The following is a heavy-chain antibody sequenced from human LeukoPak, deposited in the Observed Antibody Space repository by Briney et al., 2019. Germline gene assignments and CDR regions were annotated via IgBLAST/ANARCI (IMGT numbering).Heavy chain of an antibody. D-gene: IGHD3-10*01. J-gene: IGHJ6*03. CDR2: INHSGST. CDR3: ARVSFGSGYYNYMDV. CDR1: GGSFSGYY. V-gene: IGHV4-34*01. Sequence: SETLSLTCAVYGGSFSGYYWSWIRQPPGKGLEWIGEINHSGSTNYNPSLKSRVTISVDTSKNQFSLKLSSVTAADTAVYYCARVSFGSGYYNYMDVWGKGTTVTVSS.